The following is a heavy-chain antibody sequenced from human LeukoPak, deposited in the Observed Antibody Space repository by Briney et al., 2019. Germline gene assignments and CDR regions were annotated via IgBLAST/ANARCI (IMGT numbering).Heavy chain of an antibody. CDR3: ARRIPLSSYWHFDL. CDR1: GGSINVHS. Sequence: SETLSLTCSVSGGSINVHSWGWVRQAPGKGRECIGYMFDRGSPNHHPSLQNRVTTSVDTSKNAFYLRLSSVTAADTAVYSCARRIPLSSYWHFDLWGRGTLVTVSS. V-gene: IGHV4-4*09. CDR2: MFDRGSP. D-gene: IGHD2/OR15-2a*01. J-gene: IGHJ2*01.